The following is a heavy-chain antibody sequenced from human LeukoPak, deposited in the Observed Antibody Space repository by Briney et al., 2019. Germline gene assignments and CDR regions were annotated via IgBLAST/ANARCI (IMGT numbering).Heavy chain of an antibody. D-gene: IGHD3-22*01. Sequence: GGSLRLSCAASGFTFCSYSMNWVRQAPGKGLEWVSSISSRSSYIYYADSVKGRFTISRDNAKNSLYLQMNSLRAEDTAVYYCAREDYYDSSGYDYWGQGTLVTVSS. V-gene: IGHV3-21*06. CDR1: GFTFCSYS. CDR2: ISSRSSYI. J-gene: IGHJ4*02. CDR3: AREDYYDSSGYDY.